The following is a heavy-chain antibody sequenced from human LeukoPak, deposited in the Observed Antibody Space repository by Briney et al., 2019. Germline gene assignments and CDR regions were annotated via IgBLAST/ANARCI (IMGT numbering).Heavy chain of an antibody. Sequence: SETLSLTCAVYGGSFNDYFWSWIRQPPGKGMEWIGEINHSGSTKYTASLKSRVAISVDTSKNQFSLKLNSVTAADTAVYFCARGHLRTGTREFDYWGQGTLVTASS. CDR2: INHSGST. CDR3: ARGHLRTGTREFDY. D-gene: IGHD1-7*01. V-gene: IGHV4-34*01. J-gene: IGHJ4*02. CDR1: GGSFNDYF.